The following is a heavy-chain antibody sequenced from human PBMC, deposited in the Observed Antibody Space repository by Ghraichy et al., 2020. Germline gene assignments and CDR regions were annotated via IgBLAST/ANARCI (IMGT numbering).Heavy chain of an antibody. CDR2: IIPIFGTA. CDR3: ARGLEWLLDPLSTGMDV. D-gene: IGHD3-3*01. Sequence: SVKVSCKASGVTFTSYAISWVRQAPGQGLEWMGGIIPIFGTANYAQKFQGRVTITADESTSTAYMELSSLRSEDTAVYYCARGLEWLLDPLSTGMDVWGQGTTVTVSS. V-gene: IGHV1-69*13. CDR1: GVTFTSYA. J-gene: IGHJ6*02.